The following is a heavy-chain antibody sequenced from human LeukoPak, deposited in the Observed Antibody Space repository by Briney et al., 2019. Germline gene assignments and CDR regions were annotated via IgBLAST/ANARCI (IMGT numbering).Heavy chain of an antibody. V-gene: IGHV3-21*01. CDR1: GFTFSSYA. CDR3: ARASREIQLWFSGMDV. J-gene: IGHJ6*02. D-gene: IGHD5-18*01. Sequence: GGSLRLSCAASGFTFSSYAMSWVRQAPGKGLEWVSSISSSSSYIYYADSVKGRFTISRDNAKNSLYLQMNSLRAEDTAVYYCARASREIQLWFSGMDVWGQGTTVTVSS. CDR2: ISSSSSYI.